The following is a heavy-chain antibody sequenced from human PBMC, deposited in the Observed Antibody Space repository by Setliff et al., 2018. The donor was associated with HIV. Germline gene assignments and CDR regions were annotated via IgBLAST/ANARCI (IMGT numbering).Heavy chain of an antibody. CDR1: VGSFSTYY. CDR2: IHYSGNT. V-gene: IGHV4-34*01. D-gene: IGHD3-3*02. J-gene: IGHJ4*02. Sequence: TLSLTCAVYVGSFSTYYWGWIRQPSGKGLEWIGDIHYSGNTHYNPSLKSRVTISVDTSKNQFSLKLNSVSPTDTAVYYCTRLALGNWGQGTLVTVSS. CDR3: TRLALGN.